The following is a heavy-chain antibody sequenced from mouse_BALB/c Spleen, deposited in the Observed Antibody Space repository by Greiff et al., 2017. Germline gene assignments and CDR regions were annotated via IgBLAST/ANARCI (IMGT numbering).Heavy chain of an antibody. CDR3: ARVEYGNYAMDY. CDR2: ISDGGSYT. CDR1: GFTFSDYY. J-gene: IGHJ4*01. V-gene: IGHV5-4*02. D-gene: IGHD2-1*01. Sequence: EVKLVESGGGLVKPGWSLKLSCAASGFTFSDYYMYWVRQTPEKRLEWVATISDGGSYTYYPDSVKGRFTISRDNAKNNLYLQMSSLKSEDTAMYYCARVEYGNYAMDYWGQGTSVTVSS.